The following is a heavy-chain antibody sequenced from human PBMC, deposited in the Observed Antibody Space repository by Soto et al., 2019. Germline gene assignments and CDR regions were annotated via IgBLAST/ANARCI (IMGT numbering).Heavy chain of an antibody. CDR3: IQSRCGGDCLQSYASYYYYGMDV. D-gene: IGHD2-21*02. Sequence: QITLKESGPPLVKPTQTLTLTCTFSAFSLSTGGVGVGWIRQPPGKALEWLALIYWDDDKRYSPSLRSRLTITKDTSKTRVVLTMTNMDPVDTATYYCIQSRCGGDCLQSYASYYYYGMDVWGQGTTVTVSS. J-gene: IGHJ6*02. CDR1: AFSLSTGGVG. CDR2: IYWDDDK. V-gene: IGHV2-5*02.